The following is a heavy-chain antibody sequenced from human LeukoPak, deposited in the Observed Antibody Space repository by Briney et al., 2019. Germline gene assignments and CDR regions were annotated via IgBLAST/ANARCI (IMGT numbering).Heavy chain of an antibody. Sequence: SETLSLTCAVYGGSFSGYYWSWIRQPPGKGLEWIGEINHSGSTNYNPSLKSRVTISVDTSKNQFSLKLSSVTAADTAVYYCARGQAYYYDSSGYEKWGQGTLVTVSS. V-gene: IGHV4-34*01. CDR2: INHSGST. J-gene: IGHJ4*02. D-gene: IGHD3-22*01. CDR3: ARGQAYYYDSSGYEK. CDR1: GGSFSGYY.